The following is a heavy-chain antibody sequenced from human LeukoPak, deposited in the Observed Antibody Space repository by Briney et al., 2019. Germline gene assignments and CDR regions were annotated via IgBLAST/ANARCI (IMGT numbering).Heavy chain of an antibody. CDR3: AKDSWSTGDDAFDI. Sequence: GGSLRLSCAASGFTFSSYGMDWVRQAPGKGLAWVAVIWYDGSNKYYADSVKGRFTISRDNSKNTLYLQMNSLRAEDTAVYYCAKDSWSTGDDAFDIWGQGTMVTVSS. CDR2: IWYDGSNK. CDR1: GFTFSSYG. D-gene: IGHD1-1*01. J-gene: IGHJ3*02. V-gene: IGHV3-33*06.